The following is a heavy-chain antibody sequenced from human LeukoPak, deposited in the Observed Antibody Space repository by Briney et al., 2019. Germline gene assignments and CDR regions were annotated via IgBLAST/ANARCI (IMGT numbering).Heavy chain of an antibody. V-gene: IGHV4-31*03. Sequence: PSETLSLTCTVSGGSISSGGYYWSWIRQHPGKGLEWIGYIYYSGSTYYNPSLKSRVTISVDTSKNQFSLKLSSVTAADTAVYYCARPRAYSSSWYYFDHWGQGTLITVSS. CDR3: ARPRAYSSSWYYFDH. CDR1: GGSISSGGYY. CDR2: IYYSGST. D-gene: IGHD6-13*01. J-gene: IGHJ4*02.